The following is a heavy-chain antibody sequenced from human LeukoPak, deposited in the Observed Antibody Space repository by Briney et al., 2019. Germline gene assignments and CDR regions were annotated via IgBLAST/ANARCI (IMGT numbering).Heavy chain of an antibody. CDR2: ISGSSDAR. J-gene: IGHJ4*02. CDR1: GFTFSSHP. V-gene: IGHV3-48*01. D-gene: IGHD1-26*01. CDR3: ARVVGGLSGADY. Sequence: GGSLRLSCAASGFTFSSHPMIWVRQVPGKGLECVSYISGSSDARHYADSVMGRFTISRDNAENSLYLQMNSLRVEDTAVYYCARVVGGLSGADYWGQGTLVTVSS.